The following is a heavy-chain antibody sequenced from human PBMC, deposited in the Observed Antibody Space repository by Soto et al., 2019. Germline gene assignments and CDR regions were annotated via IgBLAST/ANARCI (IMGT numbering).Heavy chain of an antibody. J-gene: IGHJ4*02. V-gene: IGHV3-74*01. CDR1: GFIFKMYW. CDR2: IYNDGTYS. CDR3: TRGPRPISTGTGAY. D-gene: IGHD3-10*01. Sequence: VGSLRLSCAASGFIFKMYWMHWVGQSPGKGLVWISRIYNDGTYSDYADSVRGRFTISRDNVNDTLYLQMNNLRAEDSVLYYCTRGPRPISTGTGAYWGQGTQVTVSS.